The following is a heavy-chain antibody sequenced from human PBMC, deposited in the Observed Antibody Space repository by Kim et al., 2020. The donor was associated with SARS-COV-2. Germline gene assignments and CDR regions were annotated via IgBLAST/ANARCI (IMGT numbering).Heavy chain of an antibody. Sequence: GGSLRLSCAASGFTFSSYGMHWVRQAPGKGLEWVAVISYDGSNKYYADSVKGRFTISRDNSKNTLYLQMNSLRAEDTAVYYCAPVGDYYYYYGMDVWGQGTTVTVSS. CDR1: GFTFSSYG. V-gene: IGHV3-30*03. CDR2: ISYDGSNK. J-gene: IGHJ6*02. CDR3: APVGDYYYYYGMDV.